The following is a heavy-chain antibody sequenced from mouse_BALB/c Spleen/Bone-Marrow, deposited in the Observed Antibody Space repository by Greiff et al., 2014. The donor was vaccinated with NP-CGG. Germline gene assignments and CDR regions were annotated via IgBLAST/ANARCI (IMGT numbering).Heavy chain of an antibody. CDR1: GYSFTGYF. Sequence: VHLQQSGPELVKPGASVKISCKASGYSFTGYFMNWVMQSHGKSLEWIGRINPYNGDTLYNQKFKGKATLTVDKSSSTAHMELRSLASEDSAVYYCARSGYYGSSYFDYWGQGTTLTVSS. V-gene: IGHV1-20*02. J-gene: IGHJ2*01. CDR3: ARSGYYGSSYFDY. CDR2: INPYNGDT. D-gene: IGHD1-1*01.